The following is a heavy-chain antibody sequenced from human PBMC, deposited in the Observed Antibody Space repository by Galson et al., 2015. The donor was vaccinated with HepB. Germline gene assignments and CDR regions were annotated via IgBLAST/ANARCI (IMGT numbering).Heavy chain of an antibody. J-gene: IGHJ3*02. CDR3: AREGGHYYDSSGYYLGI. CDR1: GYTFTSYA. V-gene: IGHV1-3*01. Sequence: SCKASGYTFTSYAMHWVRQAPGQRLEWMGWINAGNGNTKYSQKFQGRVTITRDTSASTAYMELSSLRSEDTAVYYCAREGGHYYDSSGYYLGIWGQGTMVTVSS. CDR2: INAGNGNT. D-gene: IGHD3-22*01.